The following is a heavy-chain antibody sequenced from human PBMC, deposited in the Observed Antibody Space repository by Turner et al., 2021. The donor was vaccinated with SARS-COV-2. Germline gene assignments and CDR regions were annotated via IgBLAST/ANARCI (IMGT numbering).Heavy chain of an antibody. CDR2: ISYDGSNK. Sequence: QVQLVESGGGVVQPGRSLRLSCAASGFTFSSYGMHWVRQAPGKGLEWVAVISYDGSNKYYADSVKGRFTISRDNSKNTLYLQMNSLRAEDTAVYYCAKSQGLYCSGGSCYSAVFDYWGQGTLFTVSS. D-gene: IGHD2-15*01. V-gene: IGHV3-30*18. CDR3: AKSQGLYCSGGSCYSAVFDY. J-gene: IGHJ4*02. CDR1: GFTFSSYG.